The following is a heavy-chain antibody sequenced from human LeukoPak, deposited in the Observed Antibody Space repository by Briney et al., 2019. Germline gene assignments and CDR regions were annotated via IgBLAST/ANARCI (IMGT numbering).Heavy chain of an antibody. J-gene: IGHJ4*02. Sequence: SETLSLTCTVSGGSISNYFWTWIRQPPGKGLEWIGYIYTSGSTNYNPSLESRVTMSVDTSKNQVSLRLNSVTAADTAVYYCTRGFLQIDYWGQGTLVTVSS. V-gene: IGHV4-4*09. CDR3: TRGFLQIDY. CDR2: IYTSGST. CDR1: GGSISNYF.